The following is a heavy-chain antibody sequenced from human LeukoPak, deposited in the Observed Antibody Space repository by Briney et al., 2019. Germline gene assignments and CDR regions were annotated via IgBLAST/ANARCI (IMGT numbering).Heavy chain of an antibody. CDR1: GGTFSSYA. CDR3: AREGPHYYDSSKIFDY. V-gene: IGHV1-69*04. Sequence: SVKVSCKASGGTFSSYAISWARQAPGQGLEWMGRIIPILGIANYAQKFQGRVTITADKSTSTAYMELSRLRSDDTAVYYCAREGPHYYDSSKIFDYWGQGTLVTVSS. D-gene: IGHD3-22*01. CDR2: IIPILGIA. J-gene: IGHJ4*02.